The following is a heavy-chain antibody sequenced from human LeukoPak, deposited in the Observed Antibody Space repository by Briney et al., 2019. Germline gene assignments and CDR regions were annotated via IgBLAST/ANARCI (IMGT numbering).Heavy chain of an antibody. CDR3: ARDRGVITY. D-gene: IGHD3-10*01. J-gene: IGHJ4*02. Sequence: QPGGSLRLSCAASGSTFSSYAMSCVRQAPGKGLEWVSAISGSGGSTYYADSVKGRFTISRHNAKNSLYLQMNSLRAEDTAVYYCARDRGVITYWAQGTLLTVPS. CDR1: GSTFSSYA. V-gene: IGHV3-23*01. CDR2: ISGSGGST.